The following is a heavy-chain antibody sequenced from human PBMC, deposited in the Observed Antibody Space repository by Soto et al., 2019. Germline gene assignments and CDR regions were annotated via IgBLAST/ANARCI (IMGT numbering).Heavy chain of an antibody. CDR1: GFSFSIFW. J-gene: IGHJ4*02. CDR2: INGGGSSP. D-gene: IGHD5-12*01. Sequence: EVQLVESGGNLVQPGGSLRLSCAASGFSFSIFWMHWVRQAPGKGLEWVSSINGGGSSPDYADSVKGRFTFSRDNAKNTVYVQRNRLRAEDTAVYDCTRVRGYSGYDPFDYWGQGTLVTVSS. V-gene: IGHV3-74*01. CDR3: TRVRGYSGYDPFDY.